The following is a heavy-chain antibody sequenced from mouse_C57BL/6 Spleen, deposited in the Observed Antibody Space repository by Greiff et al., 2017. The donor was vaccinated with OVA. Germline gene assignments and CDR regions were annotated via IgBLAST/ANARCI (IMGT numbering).Heavy chain of an antibody. CDR1: GYAFSSSW. D-gene: IGHD1-3*01. CDR2: IFPGDGDT. CDR3: ASKGPYAMDY. J-gene: IGHJ4*01. V-gene: IGHV1-82*01. Sequence: VKLVESGPELVKPGASVKISCKASGYAFSSSWMNWVKQRPGKGLEWIGRIFPGDGDTNYNGKFKGKATLTADKSSSTAYMQLSSLTSEDSAVYFCASKGPYAMDYWGQGTSVTVSS.